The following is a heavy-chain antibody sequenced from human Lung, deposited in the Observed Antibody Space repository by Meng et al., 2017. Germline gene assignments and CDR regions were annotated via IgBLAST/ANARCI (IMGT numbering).Heavy chain of an antibody. J-gene: IGHJ4*02. V-gene: IGHV4-4*03. D-gene: IGHD2/OR15-2a*01. CDR3: ARGLGEAGVPRTMFDY. CDR1: GGPTRNSKW. CDR2: NYHRGGT. Sequence: EAWPGAVRPPDTLPPPGRFSGGPTRNSKWWCGVRQPPGKGLEWIGENYHRGGTKYNPSLKSRVTISVEKSKNQFSLKLSSVTAADTAVYYCARGLGEAGVPRTMFDYWGQGTLVTVSS.